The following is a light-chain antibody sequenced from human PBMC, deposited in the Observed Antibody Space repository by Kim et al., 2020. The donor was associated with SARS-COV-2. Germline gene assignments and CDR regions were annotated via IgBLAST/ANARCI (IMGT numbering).Light chain of an antibody. CDR2: YDS. Sequence: SYELTQPPSVSVAPGKTARITCGGNNIGSKSVHWYQQKPGQAPVLVIYYDSDRPSGIPERFSGSNSGNTATLTISRLEAGDEADYYCQVWDSRSVHWVYG. V-gene: IGLV3-21*04. J-gene: IGLJ3*02. CDR1: NIGSKS. CDR3: QVWDSRSVHWV.